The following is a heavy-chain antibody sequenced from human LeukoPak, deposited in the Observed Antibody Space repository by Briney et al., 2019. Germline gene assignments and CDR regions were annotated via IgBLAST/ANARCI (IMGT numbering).Heavy chain of an antibody. CDR1: GFTFSSYA. J-gene: IGHJ4*02. Sequence: GGSLRLSCAASGFTFSSYAMSWVRQAPGKGLEWVSAISGSGGSTYYADSVKGRFTISRDNSKNTLYLQMNSLGAEDTAVYYCAKEDMTTVTSPYEYFDYWGQGTLVTVSS. D-gene: IGHD4-17*01. V-gene: IGHV3-23*01. CDR3: AKEDMTTVTSPYEYFDY. CDR2: ISGSGGST.